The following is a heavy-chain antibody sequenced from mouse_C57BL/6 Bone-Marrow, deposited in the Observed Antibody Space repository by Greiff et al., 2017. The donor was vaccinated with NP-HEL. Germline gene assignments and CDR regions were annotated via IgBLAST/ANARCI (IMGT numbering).Heavy chain of an antibody. V-gene: IGHV7-3*01. Sequence: EVKLQESGGGLVQPGGSLSLSCAASGFTFTDYYMSWVRQPPGKALEWLGFIRNKANGYTTEYSASVKGRFTISRDNSQSILYLQMNALRAEDSATYYCARITTGVAFDYWGQGTTLTVSS. CDR1: GFTFTDYY. D-gene: IGHD1-1*01. CDR2: IRNKANGYTT. J-gene: IGHJ2*01. CDR3: ARITTGVAFDY.